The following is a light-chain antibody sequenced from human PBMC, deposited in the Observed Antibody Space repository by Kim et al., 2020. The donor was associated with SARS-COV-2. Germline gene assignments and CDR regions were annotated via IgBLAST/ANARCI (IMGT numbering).Light chain of an antibody. Sequence: GQRVTIACSGSSSNIGSNTVNWYRQLPGTAPKLLIYSNNQRPSGVPYRFSGSKSGTSASLAISGLQSEDEADYYCAAWDDSLNGPVFGGGTQLTVL. J-gene: IGLJ3*02. V-gene: IGLV1-44*01. CDR3: AAWDDSLNGPV. CDR2: SNN. CDR1: SSNIGSNT.